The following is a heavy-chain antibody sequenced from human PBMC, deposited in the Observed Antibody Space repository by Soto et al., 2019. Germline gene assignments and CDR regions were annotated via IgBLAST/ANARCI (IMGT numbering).Heavy chain of an antibody. V-gene: IGHV4-38-2*02. J-gene: IGHJ4*02. D-gene: IGHD1-1*01. CDR1: GFAISRGYY. Sequence: PSETLSLTCSVSGFAISRGYYWSWVRQPPGKGLEWIGSIYPSVSSYHNPSLATRLRLSIDTSKNQFTLNLTSVTAADTALYFCAREKVGTTFFDNWGQGTLVTVS. CDR3: AREKVGTTFFDN. CDR2: IYPSVSS.